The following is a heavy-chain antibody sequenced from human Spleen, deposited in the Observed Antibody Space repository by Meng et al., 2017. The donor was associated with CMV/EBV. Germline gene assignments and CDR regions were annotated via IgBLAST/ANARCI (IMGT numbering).Heavy chain of an antibody. CDR1: GFIFSHFA. CDR3: ATDPDYDYDFDY. Sequence: GESLKISCSASGFIFSHFAMNWVRQAPGQGLEWISYISSSITTTYYADSVKGRFTISRDIPGNSLYLQMNSLRVEDTGVYYCATDPDYDYDFDYWGQGTLVTVSS. J-gene: IGHJ4*02. CDR2: ISSSITTT. V-gene: IGHV3-48*04. D-gene: IGHD4-17*01.